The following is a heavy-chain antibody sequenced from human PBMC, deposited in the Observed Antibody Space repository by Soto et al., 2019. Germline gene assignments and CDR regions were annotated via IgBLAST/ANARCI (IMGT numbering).Heavy chain of an antibody. J-gene: IGHJ4*02. CDR2: IIPIFGTA. V-gene: IGHV1-69*01. CDR3: ASQDSSTPTYYFDY. CDR1: GGTFSSYA. D-gene: IGHD6-13*01. Sequence: CKASGGTFSSYAISWVRQAPGQGLEWMGGIIPIFGTANYAQKFQGRVTITADESTSTAYMELSSLRPEDTAVYYCASQDSSTPTYYFDYWGQGTLVTVSS.